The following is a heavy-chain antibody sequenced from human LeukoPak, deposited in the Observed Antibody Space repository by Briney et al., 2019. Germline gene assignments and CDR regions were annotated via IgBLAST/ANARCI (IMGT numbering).Heavy chain of an antibody. CDR3: AREMARGVVPDY. V-gene: IGHV3-30-3*01. J-gene: IGHJ4*02. D-gene: IGHD3-10*01. CDR2: ISSNGNNK. CDR1: GSTFSSYA. Sequence: PGRSLGLSCAASGSTFSSYAMYWVRQAPGKGLEWVAVISSNGNNKYYADSVKGRFTISRDTSKNTLYLQMNSLRGEDTAVYYCAREMARGVVPDYWGQGTLVTVSS.